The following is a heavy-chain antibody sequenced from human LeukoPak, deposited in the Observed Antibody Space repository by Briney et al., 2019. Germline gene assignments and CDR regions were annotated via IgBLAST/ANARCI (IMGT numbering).Heavy chain of an antibody. D-gene: IGHD3-16*01. Sequence: SETLSLTCTVSSGSVNSYYWGWVRQPAGRGLEWIGRIYTTGKTDYNPSLKSRLTMSVDTSKRQFSLNLRSVTAADTAIYYCARHGYTASHYFLDFWSQGTLVTVSS. J-gene: IGHJ4*02. CDR2: IYTTGKT. V-gene: IGHV4-4*07. CDR3: ARHGYTASHYFLDF. CDR1: SGSVNSYY.